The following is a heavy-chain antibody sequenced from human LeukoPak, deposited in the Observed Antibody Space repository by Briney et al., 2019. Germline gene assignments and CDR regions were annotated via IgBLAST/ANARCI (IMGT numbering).Heavy chain of an antibody. V-gene: IGHV3-23*01. CDR2: ISDTVRDT. J-gene: IGHJ4*02. D-gene: IGHD5-18*01. CDR3: AKLNSYGDY. CDR1: GFTFSAYG. Sequence: GESLRLSCAASGFTFSAYGMSWVRQAPGKGLEWVSHISDTVRDTWYANSVKGRFIISRDNSKNMVYLQMDSLRAEDTATYFCAKLNSYGDYWGQGTLVTISS.